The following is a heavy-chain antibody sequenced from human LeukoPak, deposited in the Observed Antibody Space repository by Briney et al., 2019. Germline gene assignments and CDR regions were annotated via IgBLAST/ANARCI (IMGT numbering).Heavy chain of an antibody. CDR3: ARARWGPDGYCFDY. J-gene: IGHJ4*02. V-gene: IGHV3-21*01. Sequence: GGSLRLSCAASAFTFSSYSMHWVRQAPGKGLEWVSCISTSSSYIYYADSVKGRFTISRDNAKNSLYLQMNSLRAEDTAVYYCARARWGPDGYCFDYWGQGTLVTVSS. CDR1: AFTFSSYS. CDR2: ISTSSSYI. D-gene: IGHD4-23*01.